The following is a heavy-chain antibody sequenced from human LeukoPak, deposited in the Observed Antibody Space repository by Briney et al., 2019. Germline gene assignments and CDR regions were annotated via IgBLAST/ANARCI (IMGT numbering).Heavy chain of an antibody. J-gene: IGHJ5*02. CDR3: ARGRGKSSAVVVPAAIVWFDP. Sequence: SETLSLACAVYGGSFSGYYWSWIRQPPGKGLEWIGEINHSGSTNYNSSLKSRVTISVDTSKNQFSLKLSSVTAADTAVYYCARGRGKSSAVVVPAAIVWFDPWGQGTLVTVSS. CDR1: GGSFSGYY. V-gene: IGHV4-34*01. CDR2: INHSGST. D-gene: IGHD2-2*01.